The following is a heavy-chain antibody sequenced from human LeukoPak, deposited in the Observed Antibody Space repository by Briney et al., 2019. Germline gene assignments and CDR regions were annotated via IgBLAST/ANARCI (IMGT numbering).Heavy chain of an antibody. CDR2: IYTSGST. D-gene: IGHD6-13*01. Sequence: SETLSLTCTGSGGSISSYYWSWIRQPAGKGLEWIGRIYTSGSTNYNPSLKSRVTMSVDTSKNQFSLKLSSVTAADTAVYYCARGPAAAGPYYYYGMDVWGQGTTVTVSS. CDR3: ARGPAAAGPYYYYGMDV. J-gene: IGHJ6*02. CDR1: GGSISSYY. V-gene: IGHV4-4*07.